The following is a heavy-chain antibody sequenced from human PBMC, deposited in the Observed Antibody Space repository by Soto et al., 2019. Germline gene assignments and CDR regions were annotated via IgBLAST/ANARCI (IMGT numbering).Heavy chain of an antibody. CDR3: AKISAVTTYFDY. CDR1: GFTFSNHA. V-gene: IGHV3-23*01. Sequence: EVQLLESGGGLVQPGGSLRLSCAVSGFTFSNHAMTWVRQAPGKGLEWVSYISGSGGLAYYADSLQGRFTISRDNSKNTLYLQMNSLRAEDTAVYYCAKISAVTTYFDYWGQGTLVTVSS. CDR2: ISGSGGLA. D-gene: IGHD4-17*01. J-gene: IGHJ4*02.